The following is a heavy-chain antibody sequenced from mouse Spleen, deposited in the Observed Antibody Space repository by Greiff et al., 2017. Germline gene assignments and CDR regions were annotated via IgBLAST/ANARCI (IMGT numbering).Heavy chain of an antibody. Sequence: VQLQQSGAELVRPGASVTLSCKASGYTFTDYEMHWVKQTPVHGLEWIGAIDPETGGTAYNQKFKGKAILTADKSSSTAYMELRSLTSEDSAVYYCTRLLGYSYYYAMDYWGQGTSVTVSS. J-gene: IGHJ4*01. D-gene: IGHD2-3*01. CDR3: TRLLGYSYYYAMDY. CDR2: IDPETGGT. V-gene: IGHV1-15*01. CDR1: GYTFTDYE.